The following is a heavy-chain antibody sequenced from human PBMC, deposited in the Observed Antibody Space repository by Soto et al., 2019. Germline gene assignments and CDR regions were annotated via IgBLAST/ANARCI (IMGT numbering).Heavy chain of an antibody. Sequence: SETLSLTCTVSGGSISSGGYYWSWIRQHPGKGLEWIGYIYYSGSTYYNPSLKSRVTISVDTSKNQFSLKLSSVTAADTAVYYCARSTVTNNWFDPWGQGTRVTVSS. V-gene: IGHV4-31*03. D-gene: IGHD4-17*01. CDR1: GGSISSGGYY. J-gene: IGHJ5*02. CDR2: IYYSGST. CDR3: ARSTVTNNWFDP.